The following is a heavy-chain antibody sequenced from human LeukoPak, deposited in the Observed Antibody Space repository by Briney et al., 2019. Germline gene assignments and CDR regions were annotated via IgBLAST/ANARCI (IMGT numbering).Heavy chain of an antibody. D-gene: IGHD1-26*01. V-gene: IGHV1-24*01. CDR3: SIVDGIVGATHHGY. Sequence: GASVKVSCKVSGYTLTELSMHWVRQAPGKGLEWMGGFDPEDGDTIYAQKFQGRVTMTEDTSSDTAYMELSSLRSEDTAVYYCSIVDGIVGATHHGYWGQGTLVTVSS. CDR2: FDPEDGDT. J-gene: IGHJ4*02. CDR1: GYTLTELS.